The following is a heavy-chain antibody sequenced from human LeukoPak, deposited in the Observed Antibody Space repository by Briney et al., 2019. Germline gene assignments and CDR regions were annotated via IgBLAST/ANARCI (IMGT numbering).Heavy chain of an antibody. D-gene: IGHD5-24*01. CDR2: ISYDGSNK. V-gene: IGHV3-30*04. Sequence: GGSLRLSCAASGFTFSSYAMYWVRQSPGKGLEWVAVISYDGSNKYYADSVKGRFTISRDKAKNSLYLQMNSLRVEDTAVYYCARDYKYAFDNWGQGTLVTVSS. J-gene: IGHJ4*02. CDR3: ARDYKYAFDN. CDR1: GFTFSSYA.